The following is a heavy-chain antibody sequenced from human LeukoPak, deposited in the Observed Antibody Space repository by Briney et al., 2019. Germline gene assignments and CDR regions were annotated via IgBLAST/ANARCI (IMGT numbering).Heavy chain of an antibody. CDR3: AGGVDYYDSSGP. CDR2: IHYSGST. Sequence: PSETLSLTCSVSDGSISSYYWSWIRQPPGKGLEWIGYIHYSGSTNYNPSLKSRVSISVDTSKNQFSLKLSSVTAADTAVYYCAGGVDYYDSSGPWGQGTLVTVSS. CDR1: DGSISSYY. V-gene: IGHV4-59*01. D-gene: IGHD3-22*01. J-gene: IGHJ5*02.